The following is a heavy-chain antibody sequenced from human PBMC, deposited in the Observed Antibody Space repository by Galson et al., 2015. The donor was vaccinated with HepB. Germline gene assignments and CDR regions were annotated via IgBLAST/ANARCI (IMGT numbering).Heavy chain of an antibody. CDR3: ARTDGDYRDGWFDP. CDR2: IYYSGST. J-gene: IGHJ5*02. CDR1: GGSISGYY. V-gene: IGHV4-59*01. D-gene: IGHD4-17*01. Sequence: ETLSLTCTVSGGSISGYYWSWIRQPPGKGLGWIGYIYYSGSTNYNPSLKSRVTISVDTSKNQFSLKLSSVTAADTAVYYCARTDGDYRDGWFDPWGQGTLVTVSS.